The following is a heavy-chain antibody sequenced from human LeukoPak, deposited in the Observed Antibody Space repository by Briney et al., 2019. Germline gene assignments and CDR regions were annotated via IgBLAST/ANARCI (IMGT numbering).Heavy chain of an antibody. D-gene: IGHD2-2*01. Sequence: GGSLRLSCAASGFTFSSYSMTWVRQAPGKGLEWVSSISSSSSYIYYADSVKGRFTISRDNAKNSLYLQMNSLRAEDTAVYYCARGGYQLLGSWFDYWGQGTLVTVSS. CDR2: ISSSSSYI. CDR3: ARGGYQLLGSWFDY. CDR1: GFTFSSYS. J-gene: IGHJ4*02. V-gene: IGHV3-21*01.